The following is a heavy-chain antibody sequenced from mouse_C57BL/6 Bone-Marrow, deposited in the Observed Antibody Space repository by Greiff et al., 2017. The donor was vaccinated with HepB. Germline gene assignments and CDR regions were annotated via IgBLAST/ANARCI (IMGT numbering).Heavy chain of an antibody. V-gene: IGHV1-82*01. CDR1: GYAFSSSW. Sequence: VQLQQSGPELVKPGASVKISCKASGYAFSSSWMNWVKQRPGKGLEWIGRIYPGDGDTNYNGKFKGKATLTADKSSSTAYMQLSSLTSEDSAVYFCARGGYYYSNPHYYAMDYWGQGTTVTVAS. D-gene: IGHD2-5*01. J-gene: IGHJ4*01. CDR2: IYPGDGDT. CDR3: ARGGYYYSNPHYYAMDY.